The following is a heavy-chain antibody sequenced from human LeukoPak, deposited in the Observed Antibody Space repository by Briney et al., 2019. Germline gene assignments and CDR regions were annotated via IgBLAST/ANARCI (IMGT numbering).Heavy chain of an antibody. D-gene: IGHD1-1*01. Sequence: GGSLRLSCAASGFTFSSYAMSWVRQAPGKGLEWVSAIGGSGGSTYYADSVKGRYTISRDNSKNTLYLQMNSLRAEDTAVYYCAKDLRTGTAYYYYGMDVWGKGTTVTVSS. CDR1: GFTFSSYA. J-gene: IGHJ6*04. CDR2: IGGSGGST. V-gene: IGHV3-23*01. CDR3: AKDLRTGTAYYYYGMDV.